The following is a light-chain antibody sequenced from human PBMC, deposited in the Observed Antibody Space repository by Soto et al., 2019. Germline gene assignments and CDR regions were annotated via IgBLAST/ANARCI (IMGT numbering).Light chain of an antibody. CDR1: ETISSGY. CDR3: QLFGNSRT. J-gene: IGKJ1*01. CDR2: AAS. V-gene: IGKV3-20*01. Sequence: VLTQSPDTLSLYSGERATLSCRASETISSGYLAWYQQRPGQAPRLLIYAASRRATGIPDRFSGRGSGTDFTLTSYPLEPEDSAVYYCQLFGNSRTFGQGTKVEVK.